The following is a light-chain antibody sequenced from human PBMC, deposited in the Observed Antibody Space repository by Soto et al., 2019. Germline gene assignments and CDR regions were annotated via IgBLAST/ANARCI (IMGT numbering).Light chain of an antibody. CDR3: SSYTNSNTRV. Sequence: QSALTQPAYVSGSPGQSITISCTGTNSDVGDYNYVSWYQQHPGKAPKLIIYEVSNRPSGISDRFSASKSGNTASLTISGLQAEDEADYYCSSYTNSNTRVFGTGTKLTVL. CDR2: EVS. J-gene: IGLJ1*01. V-gene: IGLV2-14*01. CDR1: NSDVGDYNY.